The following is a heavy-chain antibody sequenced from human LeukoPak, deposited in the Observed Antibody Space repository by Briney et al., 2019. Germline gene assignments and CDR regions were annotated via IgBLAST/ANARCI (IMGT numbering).Heavy chain of an antibody. Sequence: KPSETLSLTCTVSGGSISSSSYYWGWIRQPPGKGLEWIGSIYYSGSTYYNPSLKSRVTISVDTSKNQFSLKLSSVTAADTAVYYCARGRITMVRGDFAWLFADYWGQGTLVTVSS. CDR2: IYYSGST. J-gene: IGHJ4*02. CDR1: GGSISSSSYY. V-gene: IGHV4-39*07. D-gene: IGHD3-10*01. CDR3: ARGRITMVRGDFAWLFADY.